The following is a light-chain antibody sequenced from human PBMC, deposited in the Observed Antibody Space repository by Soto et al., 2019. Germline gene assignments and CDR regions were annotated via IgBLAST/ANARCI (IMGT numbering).Light chain of an antibody. CDR1: QSISGW. CDR2: HAS. V-gene: IGKV1-5*01. J-gene: IGKJ2*01. CDR3: QQYNSFPYT. Sequence: DIQMTQSPATLSASIGDRVTITCRASQSISGWLAWYQQKPGKAPNLLVYHASSLQSGVPSSFSGSGSGTQFTLTISSLHPDDFATYYCQQYNSFPYTFGQGTKVEIK.